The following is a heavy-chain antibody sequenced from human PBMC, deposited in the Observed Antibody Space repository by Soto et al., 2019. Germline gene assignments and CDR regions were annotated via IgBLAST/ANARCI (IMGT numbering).Heavy chain of an antibody. D-gene: IGHD1-26*01. CDR3: ARRYGSPIDY. CDR2: IYYSGST. Sequence: PSETLSLTXTVSGGTISSWYWSWIRQPPGKGLEWIGYIYYSGSTNCNPSLKSRVTISVDTSKNQFPLKLSSVTAADPAVYYCARRYGSPIDYWGQGTLVTVSS. J-gene: IGHJ4*02. CDR1: GGTISSWY. V-gene: IGHV4-59*08.